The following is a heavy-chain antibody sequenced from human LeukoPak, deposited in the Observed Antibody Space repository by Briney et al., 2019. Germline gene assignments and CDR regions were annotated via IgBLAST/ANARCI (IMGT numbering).Heavy chain of an antibody. V-gene: IGHV3-7*03. CDR1: GFTFSSYW. J-gene: IGHJ6*03. CDR2: IKQDGSEK. Sequence: GGSLRLSCAASGFTFSSYWMSWVRQAPGKGLEWVANIKQDGSEKYYVDSVKGRFTISRDNAKNSLYLQMNSLRAEDTAVYYCAKGGAVSSKSITMVRGTRRYYYYMDVWGKGTTVTISS. D-gene: IGHD3-10*01. CDR3: AKGGAVSSKSITMVRGTRRYYYYMDV.